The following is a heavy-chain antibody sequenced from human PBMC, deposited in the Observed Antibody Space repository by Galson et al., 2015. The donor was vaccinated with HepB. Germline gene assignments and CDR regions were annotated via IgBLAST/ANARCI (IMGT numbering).Heavy chain of an antibody. CDR2: YDGHSGD. Sequence: SLRLSCAASGFTYPYYGFHWVRQAPGKGLEWLAYDGHSGDSYADSVKGRFPTSRDSSKNTLYWQMHSLRADDTAVYYCARDRHPWHIDFWGQGTLVTVSS. CDR3: ARDRHPWHIDF. D-gene: IGHD6-6*01. J-gene: IGHJ4*02. V-gene: IGHV3-33*01. CDR1: GFTYPYYG.